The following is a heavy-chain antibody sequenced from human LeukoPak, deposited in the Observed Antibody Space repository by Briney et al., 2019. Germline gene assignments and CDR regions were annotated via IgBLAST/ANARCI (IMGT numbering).Heavy chain of an antibody. J-gene: IGHJ4*02. Sequence: ASETLSLTCTVSGGSISSYYWSWIRQPAGKGLEWIGRIYTSGSTNYNPSLKSRVTMSVDTSKNQFSLKLSSVTAADTAVYYCARDSTGLSSSWYYLFDYWGQGTLLTVSS. CDR1: GGSISSYY. V-gene: IGHV4-4*07. CDR2: IYTSGST. CDR3: ARDSTGLSSSWYYLFDY. D-gene: IGHD6-13*01.